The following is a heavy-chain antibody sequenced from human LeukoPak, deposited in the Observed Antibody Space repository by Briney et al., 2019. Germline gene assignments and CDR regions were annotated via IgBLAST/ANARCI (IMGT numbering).Heavy chain of an antibody. D-gene: IGHD6-19*01. V-gene: IGHV4-39*07. Sequence: SETLSLTCTVSGGSISSSSYYWGWIRQPPGKGLEWFRSIYYSGSTYYNPSLKSRVTISVDTSKNQFSLKLSSVTAADTAVYYCARQTGYSSGWYVLLYYYYMDVWGKGTTVTVSS. CDR1: GGSISSSSYY. CDR3: ARQTGYSSGWYVLLYYYYMDV. J-gene: IGHJ6*03. CDR2: IYYSGST.